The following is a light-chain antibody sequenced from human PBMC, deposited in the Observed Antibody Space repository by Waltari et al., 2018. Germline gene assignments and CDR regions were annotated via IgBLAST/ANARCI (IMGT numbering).Light chain of an antibody. V-gene: IGKV1-17*01. CDR3: LQYNSHPRT. CDR1: PGISTY. CDR2: AAS. J-gene: IGKJ1*01. Sequence: DIQMTQSPSSLSASAGDTVTITCRASPGISTYLNWYQQKPGKAPKRLIYAASSLESGVPSRFSGSGSGTDFTLTISSLQPEDFATYYCLQYNSHPRTFGQGTKVEIK.